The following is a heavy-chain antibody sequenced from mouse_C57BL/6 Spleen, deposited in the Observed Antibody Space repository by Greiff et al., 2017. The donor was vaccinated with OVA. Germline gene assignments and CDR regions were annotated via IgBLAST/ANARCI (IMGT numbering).Heavy chain of an antibody. CDR3: ARGDGLLSYYYAMDY. D-gene: IGHD2-3*01. Sequence: EVQRVESGPELVKPGASVKIPCKASGYTFTDYNMDWVKQSHGKSLEWIGDINPNNGGTIYNQKFKGKATLTVDKSSSTAYMELRSLTSEDTAVYYCARGDGLLSYYYAMDYWGQGTSVTVSS. J-gene: IGHJ4*01. CDR2: INPNNGGT. V-gene: IGHV1-18*01. CDR1: GYTFTDYN.